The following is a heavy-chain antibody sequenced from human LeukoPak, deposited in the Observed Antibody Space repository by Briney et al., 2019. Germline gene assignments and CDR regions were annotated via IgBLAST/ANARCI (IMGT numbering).Heavy chain of an antibody. Sequence: SETLSLTCAVYGGSFSGYYWSWIRQPPGKGLEWIGEINHSGSTNYNPSLKSRVTISVDTSKNQFSLKLSSVTAADTAVYYCARGSSVGRQIYYYYYGMDVWGQGTTVTVSS. J-gene: IGHJ6*02. CDR3: ARGSSVGRQIYYYYYGMDV. CDR2: INHSGST. V-gene: IGHV4-34*01. CDR1: GGSFSGYY. D-gene: IGHD3-22*01.